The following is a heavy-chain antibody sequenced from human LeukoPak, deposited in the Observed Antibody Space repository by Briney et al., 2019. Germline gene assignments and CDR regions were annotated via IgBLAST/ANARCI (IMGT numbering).Heavy chain of an antibody. Sequence: SETLSPTCTVSGGSISSYYWSWIRQPAGKGLEWIGRIYTSGSTNYNPSLKSRVTMSVDTSKNQFSLKLSSVTAADTAVYYCASSGYDLPGFDYWGQGTLVTVSS. CDR3: ASSGYDLPGFDY. V-gene: IGHV4-4*07. D-gene: IGHD5-12*01. J-gene: IGHJ4*02. CDR1: GGSISSYY. CDR2: IYTSGST.